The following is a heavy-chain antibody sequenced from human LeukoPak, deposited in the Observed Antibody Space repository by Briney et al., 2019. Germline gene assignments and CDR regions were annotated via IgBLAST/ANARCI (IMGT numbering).Heavy chain of an antibody. CDR2: ISYDGSNK. V-gene: IGHV3-30*03. CDR1: GFTFSSYG. Sequence: PGGSLRLSCAASGFTFSSYGMHWVRQAPGKGLEWVAVISYDGSNKYYADSVKGRFTISRDNSKNTLYLQMNSLRAEDTAVYYCARGRRGGYDPFDYWGQGTLVTVSS. CDR3: ARGRRGGYDPFDY. J-gene: IGHJ4*02. D-gene: IGHD5-12*01.